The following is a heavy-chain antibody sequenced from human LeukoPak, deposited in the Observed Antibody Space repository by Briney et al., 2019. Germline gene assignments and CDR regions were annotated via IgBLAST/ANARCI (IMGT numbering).Heavy chain of an antibody. Sequence: GGSLRLSCAASGFTFGSYAMSWVRQAPGKGLEWVSAISGSGGSTYYADSVKGRFTISRDNARNSLYLQMNSLRAEDTAVYYCARVAWDPAMVRGVPRYYYYYYMVVWGKGTTVTISS. CDR1: GFTFGSYA. CDR2: ISGSGGST. V-gene: IGHV3-23*01. J-gene: IGHJ6*03. CDR3: ARVAWDPAMVRGVPRYYYYYYMVV. D-gene: IGHD3-10*01.